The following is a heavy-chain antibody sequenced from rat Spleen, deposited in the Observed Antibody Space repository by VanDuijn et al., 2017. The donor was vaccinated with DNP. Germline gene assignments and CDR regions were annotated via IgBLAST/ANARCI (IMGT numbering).Heavy chain of an antibody. CDR2: IIHDGKRT. CDR3: AKGNSGWRMDA. Sequence: EVQLVESGGDLVQPGRSLKLSCAASGFTFSDYNMAWVRQAPKKGLEWVATIIHDGKRTYYRDSVKGRFTISRDKAKSSLYPQMDSLRSEDTATYYCAKGNSGWRMDAWGQGTSVTVSS. V-gene: IGHV5S10*01. J-gene: IGHJ4*01. D-gene: IGHD4-3*01. CDR1: GFTFSDYN.